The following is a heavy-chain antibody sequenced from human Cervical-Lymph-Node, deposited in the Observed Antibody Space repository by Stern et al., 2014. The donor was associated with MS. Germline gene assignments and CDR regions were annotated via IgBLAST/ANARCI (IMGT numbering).Heavy chain of an antibody. Sequence: EVQLVESGAAVKKSGESLKISCKGSGYSFPAYWIAWVRQMPGKGLEGMGIIYPGDSDIRYSTAFQGQVTISADKSTRTAYLQWSSLKASDTAMYYCARQEGSRHYGLDVWGQGTTVTVSS. CDR2: IYPGDSDI. CDR1: GYSFPAYW. J-gene: IGHJ6*02. V-gene: IGHV5-51*01. CDR3: ARQEGSRHYGLDV. D-gene: IGHD6-6*01.